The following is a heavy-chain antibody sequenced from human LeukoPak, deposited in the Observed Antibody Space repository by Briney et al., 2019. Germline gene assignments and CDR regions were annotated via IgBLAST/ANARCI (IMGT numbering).Heavy chain of an antibody. CDR1: GGSISSYY. Sequence: PSETLSLTCTVSGGSISSYYWSWIRQPAGKGLEWIGRIYTSGSTNYNPSLKSRVTMSVDTSKNQFSLKLSSVTAADTAVYYCARPSGIAAASDAFDIWGQGTVVTVSS. D-gene: IGHD6-13*01. V-gene: IGHV4-4*07. CDR3: ARPSGIAAASDAFDI. CDR2: IYTSGST. J-gene: IGHJ3*02.